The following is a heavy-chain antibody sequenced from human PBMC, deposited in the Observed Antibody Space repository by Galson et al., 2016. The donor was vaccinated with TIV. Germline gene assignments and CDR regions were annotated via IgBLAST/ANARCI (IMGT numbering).Heavy chain of an antibody. Sequence: PALVKPTQTLTLTCTLSGFSLSTSGVRVSWIRQPPGKALEWLARIDWAGGNFYSTPLKTRLTISKDTSKNQVVLTMTNMDPVDTALYYCARGTLTTGLAFDQWGQGTLVTVSS. CDR1: GFSLSTSGVR. V-gene: IGHV2-70*04. CDR3: ARGTLTTGLAFDQ. J-gene: IGHJ4*02. CDR2: IDWAGGN. D-gene: IGHD4-17*01.